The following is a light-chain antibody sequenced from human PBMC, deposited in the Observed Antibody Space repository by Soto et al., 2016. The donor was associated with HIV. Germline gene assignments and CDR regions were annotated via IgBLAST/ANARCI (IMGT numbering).Light chain of an antibody. CDR2: AAS. CDR3: QQANRFPYT. J-gene: IGKJ2*01. V-gene: IGKV1-12*01. Sequence: DIQMTQSPSSVSASVGDGVTITCRASQDISSWLAWYQQKPGKAPKLLIYAASSLESGVQSRFSGSGSGTDFTLTISSLQPEDFATYFCQQANRFPYTFGQGTKLEMK. CDR1: QDISSW.